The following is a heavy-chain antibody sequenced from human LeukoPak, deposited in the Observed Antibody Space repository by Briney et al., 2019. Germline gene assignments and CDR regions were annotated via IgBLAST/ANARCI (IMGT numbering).Heavy chain of an antibody. CDR1: GFTFSSYG. D-gene: IGHD3-10*02. CDR2: IRYDGGNK. V-gene: IGHV3-30*02. Sequence: GGSLRLSCAASGFTFSSYGMHWVRQAPGKGLEWVAFIRYDGGNKYYADSVKGRFTISRDNSKNTLYLQMNSLRAEDTAVYYCAKEELRRITMWGYMDVWGKGTTVTISS. J-gene: IGHJ6*03. CDR3: AKEELRRITMWGYMDV.